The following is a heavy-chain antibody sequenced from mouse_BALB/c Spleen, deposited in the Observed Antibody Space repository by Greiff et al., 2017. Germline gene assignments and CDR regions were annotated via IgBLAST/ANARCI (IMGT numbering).Heavy chain of an antibody. CDR3: AREFFNWDGGYFDV. CDR2: ISYDGSN. V-gene: IGHV3-6*02. Sequence: EVQLQQSGPGLVKPSQSLSLTCSVTGYSITSGYYWNWIRQFPGNKLEWMGYISYDGSNNYNPSLKNRISITRDTSKNQFFLKLNSVTTEDTATYYCAREFFNWDGGYFDVWGAGTTVTVSS. CDR1: GYSITSGYY. J-gene: IGHJ1*01. D-gene: IGHD4-1*01.